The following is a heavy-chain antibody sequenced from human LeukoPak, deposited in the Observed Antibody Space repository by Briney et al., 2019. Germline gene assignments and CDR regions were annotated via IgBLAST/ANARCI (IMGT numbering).Heavy chain of an antibody. CDR2: MNPNSSNT. D-gene: IGHD5-18*01. CDR3: ARGGRYSYGIMDV. CDR1: GYTFTSYD. Sequence: GASVTVSCTASGYTFTSYDINWVRQAPGQGLEWVGWMNPNSSNTDYAQKFQGRITITRNTSISTAYMQLSSLRSEDTAVYYCARGGRYSYGIMDVWGKGTTVTVSS. V-gene: IGHV1-8*03. J-gene: IGHJ6*03.